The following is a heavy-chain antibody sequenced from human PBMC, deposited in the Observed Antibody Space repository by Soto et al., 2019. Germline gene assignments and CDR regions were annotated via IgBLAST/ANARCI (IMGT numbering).Heavy chain of an antibody. D-gene: IGHD5-12*01. CDR2: IIPIFGTA. CDR3: ASDAGPLMATMGGPYFDY. J-gene: IGHJ4*02. V-gene: IGHV1-69*13. Sequence: SVKVSCKASGGTFSSYAISWVRQAPGQGLEWMGGIIPIFGTANYAQKFQGRVTITADESTSTAYMELSSLRSEDTAVYYCASDAGPLMATMGGPYFDYWGQGTLVTVSS. CDR1: GGTFSSYA.